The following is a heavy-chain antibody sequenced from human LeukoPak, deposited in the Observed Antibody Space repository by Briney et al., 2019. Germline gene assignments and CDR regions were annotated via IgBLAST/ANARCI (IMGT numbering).Heavy chain of an antibody. CDR3: ARGVPYDSWSGPHYSDY. CDR2: IKQDGSQE. V-gene: IGHV3-7*01. J-gene: IGHJ4*02. Sequence: GGSLRLSCATSGFTFSNAWMNWVRQAPGKGLEWVAHIKQDGSQEYYVDSVKGRFTISRDSAKNSLYLQMNSLRAEDTAVYYCARGVPYDSWSGPHYSDYWGQGTLVTVSS. CDR1: GFTFSNAW. D-gene: IGHD3-3*01.